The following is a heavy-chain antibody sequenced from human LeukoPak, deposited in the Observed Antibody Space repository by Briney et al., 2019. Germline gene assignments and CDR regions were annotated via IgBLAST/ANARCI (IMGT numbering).Heavy chain of an antibody. V-gene: IGHV1-18*04. D-gene: IGHD2-2*02. Sequence: ASVKVSCKASGYTFTSYYMHWVRQAPGQGLEWMGWISAYNGNTNYAQKLQGRVTMTTDTSTSTAYMELRSLRSDDTAVYYCARFWLDCSSTSCNIERGNWFDPWGQGTLVTVSS. CDR1: GYTFTSYY. CDR3: ARFWLDCSSTSCNIERGNWFDP. J-gene: IGHJ5*02. CDR2: ISAYNGNT.